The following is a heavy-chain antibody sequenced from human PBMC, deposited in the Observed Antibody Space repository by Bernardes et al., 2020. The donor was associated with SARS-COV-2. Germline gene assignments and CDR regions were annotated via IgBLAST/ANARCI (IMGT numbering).Heavy chain of an antibody. CDR2: LSGGGDTT. V-gene: IGHV3-23*01. CDR3: AKDGLITYGMDV. D-gene: IGHD2-8*01. J-gene: IGHJ6*02. CDR1: GFTFSSYA. Sequence: VGSLRLSCAASGFTFSSYAMNWVRQAPGKGLEWVSGLSGGGDTTYYAESVRGRFTISRDNSKNTLYLQMNSLRAEDTAAYYCAKDGLITYGMDVWGQGTTVTVSS.